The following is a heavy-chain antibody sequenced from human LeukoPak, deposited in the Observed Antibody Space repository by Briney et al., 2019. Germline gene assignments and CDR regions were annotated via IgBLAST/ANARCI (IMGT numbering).Heavy chain of an antibody. V-gene: IGHV1-2*02. CDR1: GYTFTGYY. J-gene: IGHJ4*02. D-gene: IGHD3-10*01. Sequence: ASVKVSCKASGYTFTGYYMHWVRQAPGQGLEWMGWINPNSGGTNYAQKFQGRDTMTRDTSISTAYMELSRLRSDDTAVYYCAREVSYGAGFDYWGQGTLVTVSS. CDR3: AREVSYGAGFDY. CDR2: INPNSGGT.